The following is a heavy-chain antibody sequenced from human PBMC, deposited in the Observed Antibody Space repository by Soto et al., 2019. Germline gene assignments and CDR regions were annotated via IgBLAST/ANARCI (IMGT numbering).Heavy chain of an antibody. CDR2: IGGSGGTT. D-gene: IGHD1-1*01. Sequence: EVQLLESGGGLVQPGGSLRLSCAASGFTFSSYGMDWVRQAPGKGLEWVSAIGGSGGTTYYTDSVKGRFTISRDISKNTLYLQMNSLRAEDTAVYYCAKELEHARPFDYWGQGTLVTVSS. CDR1: GFTFSSYG. CDR3: AKELEHARPFDY. V-gene: IGHV3-23*01. J-gene: IGHJ4*02.